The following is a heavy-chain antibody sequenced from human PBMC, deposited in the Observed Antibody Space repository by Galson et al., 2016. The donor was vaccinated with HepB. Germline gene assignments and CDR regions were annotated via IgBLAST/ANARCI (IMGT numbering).Heavy chain of an antibody. CDR3: ARDWPYSSGWYILNPHYYGLDV. V-gene: IGHV1-18*04. J-gene: IGHJ6*02. Sequence: SVKVSCKASGYSFTSYGISWVRQAPGQGLEWMGWISAHNGHTNYAQNFQARVTITTHTSTSTAYRELGSLRSDDTAVYYCARDWPYSSGWYILNPHYYGLDVWGQGTTVTVSS. D-gene: IGHD6-19*01. CDR2: ISAHNGHT. CDR1: GYSFTSYG.